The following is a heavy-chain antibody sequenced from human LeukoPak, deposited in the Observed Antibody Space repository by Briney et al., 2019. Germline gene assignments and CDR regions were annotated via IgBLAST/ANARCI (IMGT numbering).Heavy chain of an antibody. CDR1: GFTFSRYG. CDR2: IWYDGSNK. D-gene: IGHD5-12*01. J-gene: IGHJ4*02. Sequence: GRSLRLSCAASGFTFSRYGMHWVRQAPGKGLEWVAVIWYDGSNKYYADSVKGRFTISRDNSKNTLYLQMNSLRAEDTAVYYCARSLSGYDAFDYWGQGTLVTVSS. CDR3: ARSLSGYDAFDY. V-gene: IGHV3-33*01.